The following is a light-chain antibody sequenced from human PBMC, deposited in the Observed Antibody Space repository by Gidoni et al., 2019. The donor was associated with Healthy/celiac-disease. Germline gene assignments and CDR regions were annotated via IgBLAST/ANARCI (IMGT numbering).Light chain of an antibody. CDR3: QQSYSTPPLT. J-gene: IGKJ4*01. CDR2: AAS. CDR1: QCISSY. Sequence: DIQTTHSPSSLSASVGDRVTITCRASQCISSYLNWYQQKPGKAPKLLIYAASSLQSGVPSRFSGSGAGTDFTLTISSLQPEDFATYYCQQSYSTPPLTFGGGTKVEIK. V-gene: IGKV1-39*01.